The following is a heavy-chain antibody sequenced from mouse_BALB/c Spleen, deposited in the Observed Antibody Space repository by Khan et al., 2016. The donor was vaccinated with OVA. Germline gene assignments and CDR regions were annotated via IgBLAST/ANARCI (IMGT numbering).Heavy chain of an antibody. V-gene: IGHV1-4*01. CDR1: GYTFTSYT. D-gene: IGHD2-14*01. CDR3: ERDGAYYRNDGWLAY. Sequence: VQLQESGAELARPGASVKMSCKASGYTFTSYTIHWIKMRPGQGLEWIGYINPSNGYTNYTQKFKDKATLTADKSSTTAYMHLSSLTSDDSAVYNSERDGAYYRNDGWLAYWGLGTLVTVS. CDR2: INPSNGYT. J-gene: IGHJ3*01.